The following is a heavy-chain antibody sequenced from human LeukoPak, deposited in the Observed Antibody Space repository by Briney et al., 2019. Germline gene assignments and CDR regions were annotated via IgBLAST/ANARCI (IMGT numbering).Heavy chain of an antibody. CDR2: ISSSASTI. J-gene: IGHJ4*02. CDR1: GFTYSSYE. V-gene: IGHV3-48*03. D-gene: IGHD1-14*01. CDR3: SRDPRNLDY. Sequence: GGSLRLSCAAYGFTYSSYEMNWVRQAPGKGLEWVSYISSSASTIYYADSVKGRFTISRDNAKNSLYLQMNSLRAEDTAVYYCSRDPRNLDYWGQGTLVTVSS.